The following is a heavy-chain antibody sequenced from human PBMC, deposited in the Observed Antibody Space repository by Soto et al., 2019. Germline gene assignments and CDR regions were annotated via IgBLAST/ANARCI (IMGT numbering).Heavy chain of an antibody. D-gene: IGHD3-10*01. J-gene: IGHJ6*02. CDR3: ARAGYYGPTAAYGMDV. Sequence: QVQLVQSGAEVKKPGSSVKVSCKASGGTFSSYAISWVRQAPGQGLEWMGGIIPIFGTANYAQKFQGRVTITADESTSTAYMELSSLRSEDTALYYCARAGYYGPTAAYGMDVWGQGTTVTVSS. CDR2: IIPIFGTA. V-gene: IGHV1-69*01. CDR1: GGTFSSYA.